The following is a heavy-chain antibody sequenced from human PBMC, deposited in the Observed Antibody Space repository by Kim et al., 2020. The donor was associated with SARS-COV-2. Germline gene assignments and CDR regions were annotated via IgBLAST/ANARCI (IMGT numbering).Heavy chain of an antibody. CDR1: GGSISSSNW. CDR3: ARDRYCSGGSCYSRWFDP. D-gene: IGHD2-15*01. Sequence: SETLSLTCAVSGGSISSSNWWSWVRQPPGKGLEWIGEIYHSGSTNYNPSLKSRVTISVDKSKNQFSLKLSSVTAADTAVYYCARDRYCSGGSCYSRWFDPWGQGTLVTVSS. V-gene: IGHV4-4*02. J-gene: IGHJ5*02. CDR2: IYHSGST.